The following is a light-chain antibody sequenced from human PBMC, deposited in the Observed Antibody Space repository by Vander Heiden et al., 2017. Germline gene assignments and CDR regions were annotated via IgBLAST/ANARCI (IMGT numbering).Light chain of an antibody. CDR1: QGISSF. Sequence: DIQLTQSPSFLSASLVDRVPITCRASQGISSFLAWYQQKPGKAPKPLIYTASTLQSGVPSRVSGRGSGTEFTLKISSLQPEDCATYYCQPLKRYPFTFGPGTRVDIK. J-gene: IGKJ3*01. CDR3: QPLKRYPFT. V-gene: IGKV1-9*01. CDR2: TAS.